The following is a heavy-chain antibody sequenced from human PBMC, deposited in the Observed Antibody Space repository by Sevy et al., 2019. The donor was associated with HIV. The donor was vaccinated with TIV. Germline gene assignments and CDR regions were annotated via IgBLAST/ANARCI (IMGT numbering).Heavy chain of an antibody. CDR2: INPKSGGT. J-gene: IGHJ4*02. CDR3: ARNTNSLWSGYDRPVADY. CDR1: GYTFSDYY. V-gene: IGHV1-2*06. Sequence: ASVKVSCKASGYTFSDYYIHWVRQAPGQGLEWMGRINPKSGGTNYAEKFQGRVTMTRDTSISTVHMELNRLTSDATAIYYCARNTNSLWSGYDRPVADYWGQGTLVTVSS. D-gene: IGHD5-12*01.